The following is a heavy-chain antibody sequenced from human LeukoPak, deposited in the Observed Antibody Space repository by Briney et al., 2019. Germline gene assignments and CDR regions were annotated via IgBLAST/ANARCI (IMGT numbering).Heavy chain of an antibody. CDR2: ISSSSSTI. CDR3: ARDLGTTMIVPMDV. V-gene: IGHV3-48*01. J-gene: IGHJ6*04. D-gene: IGHD3-22*01. Sequence: GGSLRLSCAASGFTFSSYSMNWVRQAPGKGLEWVSYISSSSSTIYYADSVKGRFTISRDNAKNSLYLQMNSLRAEDTAVYYCARDLGTTMIVPMDVWGKGTTVTVSS. CDR1: GFTFSSYS.